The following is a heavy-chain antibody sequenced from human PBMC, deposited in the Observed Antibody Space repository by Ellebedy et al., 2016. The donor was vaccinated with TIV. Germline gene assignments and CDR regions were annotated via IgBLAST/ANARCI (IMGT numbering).Heavy chain of an antibody. Sequence: SETLSLXXAVYGGSFSGYYWSWIRQSPEKGLEWIGEINHSGNTKHNPSLKGRGITSVDTSKNQFSLKLTYVTAADMGVYYCARESPHYDFWSGYWGVWGKGTTVTVSS. J-gene: IGHJ6*04. D-gene: IGHD3-3*01. CDR2: INHSGNT. CDR3: ARESPHYDFWSGYWGV. V-gene: IGHV4-34*01. CDR1: GGSFSGYY.